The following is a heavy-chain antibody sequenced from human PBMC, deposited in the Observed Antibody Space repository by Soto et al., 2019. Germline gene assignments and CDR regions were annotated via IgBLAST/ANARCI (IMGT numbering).Heavy chain of an antibody. CDR3: VQTTGWPGFDF. V-gene: IGHV3-53*01. J-gene: IGHJ4*02. D-gene: IGHD6-19*01. CDR2: IYGGGTT. CDR1: GFTVSSKY. Sequence: EVQLVESGGGLIQPGGSLRLSCAASGFTVSSKYMTWVRQAPGKGLEWVSVIYGGGTTYYAGSVKGRFTISRDNSKNTLYLHMHSLRAEDTAVYDCVQTTGWPGFDFWGQGTLVTVSS.